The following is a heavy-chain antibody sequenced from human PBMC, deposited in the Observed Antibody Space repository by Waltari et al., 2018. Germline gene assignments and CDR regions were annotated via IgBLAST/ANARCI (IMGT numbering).Heavy chain of an antibody. J-gene: IGHJ4*02. D-gene: IGHD1-26*01. V-gene: IGHV3-20*04. CDR2: INLNGVIT. CDR3: ARPRRGTFAIFDY. CDR1: GFTFGDHG. Sequence: EVQLVESGGRVVRPGGSLRLSCAASGFTFGDHGMSWVRRAPGKGLQWVCGINLNGVITRYADSVKGRFTVSRDAAKNSLYLQMDSLRPDDSAFYFCARPRRGTFAIFDYWGQGTLVTVSS.